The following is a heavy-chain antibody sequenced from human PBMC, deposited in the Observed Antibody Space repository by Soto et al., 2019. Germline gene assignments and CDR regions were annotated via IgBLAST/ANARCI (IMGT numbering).Heavy chain of an antibody. CDR2: IYHSGST. CDR1: GGSISSSNW. J-gene: IGHJ4*02. D-gene: IGHD6-19*01. Sequence: SETLSLTCAVSGGSISSSNWWSWVRQPPGKGMEWIGEIYHSGSTNYNPPLKSRVTISVDTSKNQFSLKLSSVTAVDTVVYFCSGNRLPLAVSGIDYWGQGTLVTVSS. V-gene: IGHV4-4*02. CDR3: SGNRLPLAVSGIDY.